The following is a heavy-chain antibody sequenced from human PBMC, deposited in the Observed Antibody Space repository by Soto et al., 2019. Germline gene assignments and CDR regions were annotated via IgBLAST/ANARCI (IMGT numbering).Heavy chain of an antibody. CDR3: AHAGDYGLLTFDP. D-gene: IGHD4-17*01. CDR2: IYLDDDK. J-gene: IGHJ5*02. V-gene: IGHV2-5*08. CDR1: GFSFSSYHIG. Sequence: QVTLKESGPTLVRPAQALTLTCDSSGFSFSSYHIGVSWNRQPPGTALEWLALIYLDDDKRYSPFLKDRLAISKDTSSNQVLLTITNLPPGDTATYFCAHAGDYGLLTFDPWGPEPLITVSS.